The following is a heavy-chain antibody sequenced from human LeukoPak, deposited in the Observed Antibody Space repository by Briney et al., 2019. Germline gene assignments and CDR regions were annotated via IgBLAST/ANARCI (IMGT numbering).Heavy chain of an antibody. Sequence: GGSLRLSCAASGFTFSSYAMSWVRPAPGKGLEWVSAISGSGGNTYYAHSVKGRFTISRGNSKNTLYLQMNSLRAEDTAVYYCANPSTSSRGGYWGQATLVTVSS. CDR1: GFTFSSYA. V-gene: IGHV3-23*01. D-gene: IGHD2-2*01. CDR3: ANPSTSSRGGY. J-gene: IGHJ4*02. CDR2: ISGSGGNT.